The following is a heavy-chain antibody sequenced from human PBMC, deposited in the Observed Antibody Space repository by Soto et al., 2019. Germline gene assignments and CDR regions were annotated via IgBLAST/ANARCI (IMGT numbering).Heavy chain of an antibody. J-gene: IGHJ4*02. Sequence: EVQLVESGGGLVQPGGSLRLSCAASGFTFSSYSMNWVRQAPGKGLEWVSYISSSSSTIYYADSVKGRFTTSRDNAKNSLYQQMNSLRDEDTAVYYCARDSSSWYGDFDYWGQGTLVTVSS. V-gene: IGHV3-48*02. CDR3: ARDSSSWYGDFDY. CDR1: GFTFSSYS. D-gene: IGHD6-13*01. CDR2: ISSSSSTI.